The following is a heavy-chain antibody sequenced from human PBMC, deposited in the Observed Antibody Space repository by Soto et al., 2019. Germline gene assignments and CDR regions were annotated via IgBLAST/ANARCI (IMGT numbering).Heavy chain of an antibody. V-gene: IGHV3-23*01. Sequence: EVQLLESGGGLVQPGGSLRLSCAASGFTFSSYAMSWVRQAPGKGLEWVSAISGSGGSTYYADSVKGRFTISRDNSKNTLYLQMNGLRAEDTAVYYCANPYVVRGERSWGQGTLVTVSS. CDR3: ANPYVVRGERS. CDR2: ISGSGGST. D-gene: IGHD3-10*01. J-gene: IGHJ1*01. CDR1: GFTFSSYA.